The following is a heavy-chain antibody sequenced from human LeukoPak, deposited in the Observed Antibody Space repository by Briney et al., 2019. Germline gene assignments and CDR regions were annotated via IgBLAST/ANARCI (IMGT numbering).Heavy chain of an antibody. CDR3: AKDRSVKPDDY. CDR1: GFTFSSYA. D-gene: IGHD3-16*02. V-gene: IGHV3-30-3*01. J-gene: IGHJ4*02. Sequence: GGSLRLSCAASGFTFSSYAMHWVRQAPGKGLEWVAVISYDGSNKYYADSVKGRFTISRDNSKNTLYLQMNSLRAEDTAVYYCAKDRSVKPDDYWGQGTLVTVSS. CDR2: ISYDGSNK.